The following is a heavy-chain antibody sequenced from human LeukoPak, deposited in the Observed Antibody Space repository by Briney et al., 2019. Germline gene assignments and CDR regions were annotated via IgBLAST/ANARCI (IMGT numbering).Heavy chain of an antibody. Sequence: GGSLRLSCAASGFTFSSYWMTWVRQAPGKGLEWVANIKQDGSEKYYVDSVKGRFTISRDNAKNSLYLQMNSLRAEDTAVYYCATETGNGWLGDCWGQGTLVTVSS. CDR2: IKQDGSEK. CDR3: ATETGNGWLGDC. CDR1: GFTFSSYW. D-gene: IGHD6-19*01. J-gene: IGHJ4*02. V-gene: IGHV3-7*01.